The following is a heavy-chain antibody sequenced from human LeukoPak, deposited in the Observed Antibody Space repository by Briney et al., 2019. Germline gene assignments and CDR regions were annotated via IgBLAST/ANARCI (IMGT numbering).Heavy chain of an antibody. Sequence: SETLSLTCTVSGGSLSSYYWSWIRQPPGKGLEWIGYIYYSGSTNYNPSLKSRVTISVDTSKNQFSLKLSSVTAADTAVYYCARGSGIAVGFDYWAREPWSPSPQ. D-gene: IGHD6-19*01. J-gene: IGHJ4*02. V-gene: IGHV4-59*01. CDR1: GGSLSSYY. CDR3: ARGSGIAVGFDY. CDR2: IYYSGST.